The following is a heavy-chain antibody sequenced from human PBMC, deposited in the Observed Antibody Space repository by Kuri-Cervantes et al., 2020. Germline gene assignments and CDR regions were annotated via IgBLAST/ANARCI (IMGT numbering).Heavy chain of an antibody. V-gene: IGHV1-8*01. CDR3: ARSWELLGWFDP. D-gene: IGHD1-26*01. J-gene: IGHJ5*02. CDR1: GYTFTSYD. CDR2: MNPNSGNT. Sequence: ASVKVSCKASGYTFTSYDINWVRQATGQGLEWMGWMNPNSGNTGYAQEFQGRVTMTRNTSISTAYMELSSLRSEDTAVYYCARSWELLGWFDPWGQGTLVTVSS.